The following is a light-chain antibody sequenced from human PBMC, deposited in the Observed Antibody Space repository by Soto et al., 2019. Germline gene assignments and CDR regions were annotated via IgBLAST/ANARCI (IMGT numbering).Light chain of an antibody. V-gene: IGKV1-39*01. CDR3: QQSYSTLIT. CDR2: AAS. Sequence: DIQLTQSPSSLSASVGDRGTITCRASQGIRNDLDWYQQKPGKAPKLLIYAASSLQSGVPSRFSGSGSGTDFTLTTSSLQPEDFATYYCQQSYSTLITFGQGTRLEIK. J-gene: IGKJ5*01. CDR1: QGIRND.